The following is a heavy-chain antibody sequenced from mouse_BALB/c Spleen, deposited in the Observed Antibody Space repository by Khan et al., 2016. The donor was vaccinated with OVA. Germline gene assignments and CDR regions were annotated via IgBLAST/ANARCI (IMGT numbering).Heavy chain of an antibody. J-gene: IGHJ3*01. V-gene: IGHV1-5*01. Sequence: VQLQQSGTVLARPGASVKMSCKASGYIFTSYWMHWVKQRPGQGLEWIGGIFPGNSDTDYNQKFKDKAKLTAVTSASTAYMELSSLSNEDSAVYYCTRAGYGTFAYWGQGTLVTVSA. CDR1: GYIFTSYW. CDR3: TRAGYGTFAY. CDR2: IFPGNSDT. D-gene: IGHD1-1*01.